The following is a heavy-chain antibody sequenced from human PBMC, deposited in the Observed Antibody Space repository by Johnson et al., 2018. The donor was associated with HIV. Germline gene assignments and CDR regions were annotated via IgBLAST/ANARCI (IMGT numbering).Heavy chain of an antibody. Sequence: VQLVESGGGLVRPGGSLRLSCAASGFDFSSSWMHWVRQAPGKGLVWVSRIRNDGSVTTYADSVKGRFFISSDNSKNQLSLQMNSLRTEDTAVYYCTRGLDYYDSTGFRSASFDIWGQGTMVIVSP. V-gene: IGHV3-74*02. CDR2: IRNDGSVT. D-gene: IGHD3-22*01. CDR3: TRGLDYYDSTGFRSASFDI. J-gene: IGHJ3*02. CDR1: GFDFSSSW.